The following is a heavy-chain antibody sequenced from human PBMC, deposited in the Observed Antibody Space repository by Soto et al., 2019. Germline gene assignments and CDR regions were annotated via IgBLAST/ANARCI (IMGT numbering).Heavy chain of an antibody. D-gene: IGHD2-15*01. V-gene: IGHV3-30*18. Sequence: QVQLVESGGGVVQPGRSLRLSCAASGFTFSSYGMHWVRQAPGKGLEWVAVISYDGSNKYYADSVKGRFTISRDNSKHTLYLQMNSLRAEDTAVYYCAKDRVVVVVAATLPDYWGQGTLVTVSS. CDR3: AKDRVVVVVAATLPDY. CDR2: ISYDGSNK. J-gene: IGHJ4*02. CDR1: GFTFSSYG.